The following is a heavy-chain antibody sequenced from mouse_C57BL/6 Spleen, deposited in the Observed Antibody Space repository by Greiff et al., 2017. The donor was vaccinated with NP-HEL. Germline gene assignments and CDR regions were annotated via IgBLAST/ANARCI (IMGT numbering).Heavy chain of an antibody. J-gene: IGHJ3*01. CDR2: IDPEDGDT. CDR1: GFNIKDYY. Sequence: VQLQQSGAELVRPGASVKLSCTASGFNIKDYYMHWVKQRPEQGLEWIGRIDPEDGDTEYAPKFQGKATMTADKSSNTAYQQLSSLTSEDTAVYYCTTSDYGSSYDAYWGQGTLVTVSA. D-gene: IGHD1-1*01. V-gene: IGHV14-1*01. CDR3: TTSDYGSSYDAY.